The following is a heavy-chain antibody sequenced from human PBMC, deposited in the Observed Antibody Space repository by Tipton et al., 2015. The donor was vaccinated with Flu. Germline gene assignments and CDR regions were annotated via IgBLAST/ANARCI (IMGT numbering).Heavy chain of an antibody. CDR3: ARDGPPYSPTSGWFDP. V-gene: IGHV3-30*04. J-gene: IGHJ5*02. CDR1: GFSFGTKV. D-gene: IGHD1-26*01. Sequence: SGFSFGTKVIHWVRQAPGKGLEWVTLISYDERSKYYADSVKGRFTISRDNARNSLYLQMNSLGAEDTAVYFCARDGPPYSPTSGWFDPWGQGTLVTVSS. CDR2: ISYDERSK.